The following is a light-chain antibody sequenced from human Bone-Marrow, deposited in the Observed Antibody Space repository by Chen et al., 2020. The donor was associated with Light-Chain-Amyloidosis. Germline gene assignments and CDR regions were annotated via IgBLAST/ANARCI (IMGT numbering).Light chain of an antibody. J-gene: IGLJ2*01. Sequence: SYELTQPPSVSVSPGQTARITCSGDDLPTKYAYWYQQKPGQAPVLVIHRDTERPSGISERFSGSNSGTTATLTISRVQAEDEADYHCQSADSSGTYEVIFGGGTKLTVL. CDR1: DLPTKY. CDR2: RDT. V-gene: IGLV3-25*03. CDR3: QSADSSGTYEVI.